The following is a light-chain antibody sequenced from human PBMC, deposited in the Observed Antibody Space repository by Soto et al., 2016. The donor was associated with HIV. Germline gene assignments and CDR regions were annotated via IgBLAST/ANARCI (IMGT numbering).Light chain of an antibody. CDR2: KTS. Sequence: DIQMTQSPSALSAFVGDRVTITCRASQSVARWLAWYQQKPGNAPRVLIDKTSILERGVPSRFSGSGSGTEFTLTISSLQPDDSATYFCQQYISRSTFGQGTKVEIK. V-gene: IGKV1-5*03. CDR3: QQYISRST. J-gene: IGKJ1*01. CDR1: QSVARW.